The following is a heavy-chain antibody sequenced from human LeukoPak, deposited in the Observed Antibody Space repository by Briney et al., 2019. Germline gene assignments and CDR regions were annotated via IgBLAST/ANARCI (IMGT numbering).Heavy chain of an antibody. CDR2: ISSSSSYI. Sequence: GGSLRLSCAASGFTFSSYSMNWVRQAPGKGLEWVSSISSSSSYIYYADSVKGRFTISRDNAKNSLYLQMNSLRAEDTAVYYCARGEGIAAARGYWGQGTLVTVSS. CDR1: GFTFSSYS. J-gene: IGHJ4*02. D-gene: IGHD6-13*01. V-gene: IGHV3-21*01. CDR3: ARGEGIAAARGY.